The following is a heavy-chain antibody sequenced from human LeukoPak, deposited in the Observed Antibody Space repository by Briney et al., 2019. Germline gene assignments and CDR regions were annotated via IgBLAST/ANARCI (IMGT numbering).Heavy chain of an antibody. V-gene: IGHV4-59*08. D-gene: IGHD5-12*01. CDR2: IYESETT. Sequence: PSETLSLTCSVSGVPIGSYYWTWIRQTPGRRLEWIGYIYESETTKYNPSLESRVTISVDRSKNQFSLNLRSVTAADTAVYYCARQGYSGFIYDAWGQGTLVTVSS. CDR3: ARQGYSGFIYDA. J-gene: IGHJ4*02. CDR1: GVPIGSYY.